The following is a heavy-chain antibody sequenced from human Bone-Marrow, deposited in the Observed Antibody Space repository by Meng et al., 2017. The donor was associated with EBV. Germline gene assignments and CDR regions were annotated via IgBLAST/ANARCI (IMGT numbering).Heavy chain of an antibody. D-gene: IGHD3-3*01. CDR2: IYHSGST. V-gene: IGHV4-4*02. J-gene: IGHJ4*02. Sequence: QVQPPESCPGMGKPSGTLSLTVAVSGGSISSSNWWTWVRQPPGKGLEWIGEIYHSGSTNYNPSLKSRVTISVDKSKNQFSLKLSSVTAADTAVYYCATRMTIFGVAPFGYWGQGTLVTVSS. CDR3: ATRMTIFGVAPFGY. CDR1: GGSISSSNW.